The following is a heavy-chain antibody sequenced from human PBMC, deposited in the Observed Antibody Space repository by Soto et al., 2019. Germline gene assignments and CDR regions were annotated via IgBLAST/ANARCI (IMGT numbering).Heavy chain of an antibody. D-gene: IGHD2-15*01. CDR3: ARRQSGGFHRYFDS. J-gene: IGHJ4*02. V-gene: IGHV1-46*01. CDR2: INPNSGTT. Sequence: GASVKVSCKASGYMFTYYYIHWVRQGPGQGLEWMGIINPNSGTTTSAQRFHGRLTITADKSTNTAYMELSSLRSEDTAVYYCARRQSGGFHRYFDSWGQGTLVTVSS. CDR1: GYMFTYYY.